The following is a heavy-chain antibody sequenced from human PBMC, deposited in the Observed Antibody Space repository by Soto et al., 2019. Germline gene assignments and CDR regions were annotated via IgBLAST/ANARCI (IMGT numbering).Heavy chain of an antibody. J-gene: IGHJ5*02. V-gene: IGHV4-4*02. CDR3: ASPKIAFYNWFDP. Sequence: PSETLSLTCAVSGGSISSSNWWSWVRQPPGKGLEWIGYIYHSGSTYYNPSLKSRVTISVDTSKNQFSLKLSSVTAADTAVYYCASPKIAFYNWFDPWGQGTLVTVSS. CDR2: IYHSGST. CDR1: GGSISSSNW. D-gene: IGHD3-3*02.